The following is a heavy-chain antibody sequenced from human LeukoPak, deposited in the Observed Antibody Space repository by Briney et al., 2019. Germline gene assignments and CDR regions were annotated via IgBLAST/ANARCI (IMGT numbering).Heavy chain of an antibody. Sequence: GGSLRLSCAASEFTFRNYGMSWVRQAPGKGLEWVSSISNSGGSTYYADSVKGRFTISRDNFKNTLFLQMNSLRAEDTAVYYCAKDKRVSTGSYFPFDYWRQRTLVTVSS. V-gene: IGHV3-23*01. CDR3: AKDKRVSTGSYFPFDY. CDR1: EFTFRNYG. J-gene: IGHJ4*02. D-gene: IGHD1-26*01. CDR2: ISNSGGST.